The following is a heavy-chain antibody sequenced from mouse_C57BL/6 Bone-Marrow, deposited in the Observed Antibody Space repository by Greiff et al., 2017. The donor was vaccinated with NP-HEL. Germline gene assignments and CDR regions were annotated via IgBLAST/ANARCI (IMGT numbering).Heavy chain of an antibody. J-gene: IGHJ2*01. CDR1: GFTFSSYG. CDR3: ARGGYYYGSSY. CDR2: ISSGGSYT. V-gene: IGHV5-6*01. D-gene: IGHD1-1*01. Sequence: EVKLMESGGDLVKPGGSLKLSCAASGFTFSSYGMSWVRQTPDKRLEWVATISSGGSYTYYPDSVKGRFTISRDNAKNTLYLQMSSLKSEDTAMYYCARGGYYYGSSYWGQGTTLTVSS.